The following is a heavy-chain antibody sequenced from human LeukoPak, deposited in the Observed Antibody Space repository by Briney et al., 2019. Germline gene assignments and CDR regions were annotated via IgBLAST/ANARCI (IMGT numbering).Heavy chain of an antibody. V-gene: IGHV4-59*08. D-gene: IGHD2-15*01. CDR3: ARHCSGGGCNSDASDI. J-gene: IGHJ3*02. CDR1: GGSIRTFY. Sequence: SETLSLTCTVSGGSIRTFYWSWIRQPPGKALEWIGYIYESGRTSYNPSLESRLTMSVDTSENHFSLKLSSVTAADTAVYYCARHCSGGGCNSDASDIWGQGTMVTVSS. CDR2: IYESGRT.